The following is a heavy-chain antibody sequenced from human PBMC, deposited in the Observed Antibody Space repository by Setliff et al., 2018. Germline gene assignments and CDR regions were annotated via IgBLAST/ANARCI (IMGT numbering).Heavy chain of an antibody. CDR3: ARSSSETPDAFDI. V-gene: IGHV3-7*03. CDR1: GFTFSRFW. D-gene: IGHD6-19*01. Sequence: LRLSCAASGFTFSRFWMNWVHQAPGKGLEWVANIKQDGSVKYYVDSVKGRFTISRDNAKNSVDLEMNSLRAEDTAVYYCARSSSETPDAFDIWGQGTMVTVSS. J-gene: IGHJ3*02. CDR2: IKQDGSVK.